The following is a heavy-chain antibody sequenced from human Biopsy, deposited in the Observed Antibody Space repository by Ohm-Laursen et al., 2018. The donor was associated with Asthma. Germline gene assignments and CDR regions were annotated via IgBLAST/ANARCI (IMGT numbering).Heavy chain of an antibody. J-gene: IGHJ6*02. CDR2: ISYDGSNK. D-gene: IGHD2-21*02. Sequence: SLRLSCAASGFRFSDYGMNWVRQAPGKGLEWVAVISYDGSNKYYADSVKGRFTISRDNSKNTLYLQMNSLRAEDTAVYYCASYEVVTSILPLDVWGQGTTVTVSS. CDR1: GFRFSDYG. CDR3: ASYEVVTSILPLDV. V-gene: IGHV3-30*03.